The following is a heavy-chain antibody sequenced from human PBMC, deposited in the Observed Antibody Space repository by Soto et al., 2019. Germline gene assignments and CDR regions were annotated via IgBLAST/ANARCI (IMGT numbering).Heavy chain of an antibody. CDR2: VYWDDDK. Sequence: QITLKESGPTLVKPTQTLTLTCTFSGFSLSTSGVGVGWIRQPPGKALEWLALVYWDDDKRYSPSLKSRLTITKDTSKNQVVLTMSNMDPVDTATYYCAHRLEIAVTATLDYWGQGTLVTVSS. CDR3: AHRLEIAVTATLDY. V-gene: IGHV2-5*02. D-gene: IGHD6-19*01. CDR1: GFSLSTSGVG. J-gene: IGHJ4*02.